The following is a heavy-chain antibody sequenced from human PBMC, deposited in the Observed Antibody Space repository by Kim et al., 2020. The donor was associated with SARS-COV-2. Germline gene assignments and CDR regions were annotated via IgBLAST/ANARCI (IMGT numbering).Heavy chain of an antibody. CDR2: IYYIGTT. CDR3: ARLRGPFYYYNGIDV. CDR1: GGSISSYY. J-gene: IGHJ6*02. Sequence: SETLSLTCTVSGGSISSYYWSWIRQSPGKGLEWIGYIYYIGTTNYNPSLKSRVTMSVDTSKNQVSLKLSSVTAADTAVYYCARLRGPFYYYNGIDVWGQG. V-gene: IGHV4-59*13.